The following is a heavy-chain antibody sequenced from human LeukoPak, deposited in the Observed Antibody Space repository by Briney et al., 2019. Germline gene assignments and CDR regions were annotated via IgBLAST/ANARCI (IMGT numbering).Heavy chain of an antibody. J-gene: IGHJ4*02. Sequence: TGGSPRLSCAASGFTFSDYYMSWIRQAPGKGLEWVSYIGSSSSYTNYADSVKGRFTISRDNAKNSLYLQMNSLRAEDTAVYYCARVGSTRFAPFDYWGQGTLVTVSS. CDR3: ARVGSTRFAPFDY. CDR2: IGSSSSYT. V-gene: IGHV3-11*06. CDR1: GFTFSDYY. D-gene: IGHD6-13*01.